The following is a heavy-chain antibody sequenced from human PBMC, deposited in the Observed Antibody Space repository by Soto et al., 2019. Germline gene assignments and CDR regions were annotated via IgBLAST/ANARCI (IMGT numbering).Heavy chain of an antibody. D-gene: IGHD3-16*01. CDR3: ARGGTPIDY. V-gene: IGHV4-30-2*01. J-gene: IGHJ4*02. CDR1: GGSISSGGYS. CDR2: IYHSGST. Sequence: ASETLSLTCAVSGGSISSGGYSWSWIRQPPGKGLEWIGYIYHSGSTYYNPSLKSRVTISVDRSKNQFSLKLSSVTAADTAVYYCARGGTPIDYWGQGTLVTVSS.